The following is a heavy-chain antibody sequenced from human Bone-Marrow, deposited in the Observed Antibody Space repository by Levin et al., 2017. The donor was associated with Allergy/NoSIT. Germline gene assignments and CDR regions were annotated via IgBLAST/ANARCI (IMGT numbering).Heavy chain of an antibody. CDR2: IHRDNDIT. V-gene: IGHV3-48*04. CDR1: GFTFSSYP. J-gene: IGHJ4*02. Sequence: AGGSLRLSCAASGFTFSSYPMNWVRQAPGKGLEWISYIHRDNDITSYAESVKGRFTISRDNAKNSLFLQMNSLRAADTAVYYCTRDHSWSSDSWGQGTLVTVSS. CDR3: TRDHSWSSDS. D-gene: IGHD2-8*02.